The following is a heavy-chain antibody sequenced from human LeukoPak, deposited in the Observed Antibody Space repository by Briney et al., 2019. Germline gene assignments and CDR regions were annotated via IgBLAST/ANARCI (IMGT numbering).Heavy chain of an antibody. CDR1: GITVSNNY. Sequence: GGSLRLSCAVSGITVSNNYMSWVRQAPGKGLEWVSVIYSGGSTYYADSVKGRFNIYRDNSKSTLYLQMNSLRAEDTAVYYCAREQWLDYWGQGTLVTVSS. D-gene: IGHD6-19*01. V-gene: IGHV3-66*01. J-gene: IGHJ4*02. CDR2: IYSGGST. CDR3: AREQWLDY.